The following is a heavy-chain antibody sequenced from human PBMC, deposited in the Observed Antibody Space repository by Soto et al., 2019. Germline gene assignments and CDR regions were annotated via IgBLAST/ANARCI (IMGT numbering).Heavy chain of an antibody. V-gene: IGHV1-18*01. CDR2: ISAYNGNT. CDR3: ARDRAHSYGYAEIDY. J-gene: IGHJ4*02. Sequence: VASVKVSCKASGYTFTSYGISWVRQAPGQGLEWMGWISAYNGNTNYAQKLQGRVTMTTDTSTSTAYMELRSLRSDDTAVYYCARDRAHSYGYAEIDYWGQGTLVTVSS. CDR1: GYTFTSYG. D-gene: IGHD5-18*01.